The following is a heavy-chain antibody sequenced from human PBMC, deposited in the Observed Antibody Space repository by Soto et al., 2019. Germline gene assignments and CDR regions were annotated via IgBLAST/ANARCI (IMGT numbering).Heavy chain of an antibody. CDR2: ISYDGSNK. J-gene: IGHJ4*02. D-gene: IGHD6-19*01. V-gene: IGHV3-30*18. Sequence: RLRYAAAGGTFRNHGRRWVLKAPGKGLEWVAVISYDGSNKYYADSVKGRFTISRDNSKNTLYLQMNSLRAEDTAVYYCAKGTRGWLTFGFCGQGILGSVSS. CDR3: AKGTRGWLTFGF. CDR1: GGTFRNHG.